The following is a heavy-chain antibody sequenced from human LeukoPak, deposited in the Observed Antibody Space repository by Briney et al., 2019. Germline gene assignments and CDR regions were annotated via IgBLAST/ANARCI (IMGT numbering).Heavy chain of an antibody. CDR3: ARDLRIIAADGSTSDY. CDR1: GYTFTSYY. CDR2: IDPSGGST. J-gene: IGHJ4*02. V-gene: IGHV1-46*01. Sequence: APVKVSCKASGYTFTSYYMHWVRQAPGQGLEWMGIIDPSGGSTTYAQKFQGRVTMTGDTSTSTVYMELSSLRSEDTAVYYCARDLRIIAADGSTSDYWGQGTLVTVSS. D-gene: IGHD6-13*01.